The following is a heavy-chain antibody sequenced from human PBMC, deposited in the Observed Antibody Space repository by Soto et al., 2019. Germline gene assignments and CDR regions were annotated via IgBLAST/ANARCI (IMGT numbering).Heavy chain of an antibody. Sequence: GGSLRLSCAASGFTFDDYAMHWVRQAPGKGLEWVSGISWNSGSIGYADSVKGRFTISRDNAKNSLYLQMNSLRAEDTALYYCAKDIQEETGHDAFDIWGQGTMVTVSS. CDR2: ISWNSGSI. V-gene: IGHV3-9*01. CDR1: GFTFDDYA. D-gene: IGHD1-1*01. J-gene: IGHJ3*02. CDR3: AKDIQEETGHDAFDI.